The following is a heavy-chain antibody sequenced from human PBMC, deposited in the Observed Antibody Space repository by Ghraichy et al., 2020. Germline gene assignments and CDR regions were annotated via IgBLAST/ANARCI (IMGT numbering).Heavy chain of an antibody. V-gene: IGHV1-69*13. CDR2: IIPIFGTA. D-gene: IGHD3-3*01. Sequence: SVKVSCKASGGTFSSYAISWVRQAPGQGLEWMGGIIPIFGTANYAQKFQGRVTITADESTSTAYMELSSLRSEDTAVYYCASSPVAYDFWSGYYIRHYYYGMDVWGQGTTVTVSS. CDR1: GGTFSSYA. J-gene: IGHJ6*02. CDR3: ASSPVAYDFWSGYYIRHYYYGMDV.